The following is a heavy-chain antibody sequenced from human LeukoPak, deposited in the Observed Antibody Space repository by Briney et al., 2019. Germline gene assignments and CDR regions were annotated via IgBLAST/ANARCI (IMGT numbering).Heavy chain of an antibody. CDR3: ERNSYGPYYFDY. CDR1: GGSFSGYY. V-gene: IGHV4-34*01. CDR2: INHSGST. D-gene: IGHD5-18*01. J-gene: IGHJ4*02. Sequence: SETLSLTCAVYGGSFSGYYWSWIRQPPGKGLEWIGEINHSGSTNYNPSLKSRVTISVDTSKNQFSLQLSSVTAADTAVYYCERNSYGPYYFDYWGQGTLVTVSS.